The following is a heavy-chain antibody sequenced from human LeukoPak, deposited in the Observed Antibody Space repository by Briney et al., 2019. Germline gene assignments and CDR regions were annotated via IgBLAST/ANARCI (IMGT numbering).Heavy chain of an antibody. CDR3: ASGMRYGGSYTFDY. V-gene: IGHV1-18*01. J-gene: IGHJ4*02. CDR1: GYTFTSYG. D-gene: IGHD1-26*01. CDR2: ISAYNGNT. Sequence: ASVKVSCKASGYTFTSYGISWVRQAPGRGLEWMGWISAYNGNTNYAQKLQGRVTMTTDTSTSTAYMELRSLRSDDTAVYYCASGMRYGGSYTFDYWGQGTLVTVSS.